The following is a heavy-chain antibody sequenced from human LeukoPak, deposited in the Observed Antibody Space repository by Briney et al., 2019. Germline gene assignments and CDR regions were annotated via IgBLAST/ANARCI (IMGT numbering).Heavy chain of an antibody. D-gene: IGHD2-21*01. J-gene: IGHJ4*02. V-gene: IGHV3-9*01. CDR3: ARVPHIGDFDY. CDR2: ISWNSGSI. Sequence: PGGSLRLSCAASGFTFDDYAMHWVRQAPGKGLEWVSGISWNSGSIGYADSVKGRFTISRGNAKNSLYLQMNSLRAEDTAVYYCARVPHIGDFDYWGQGTLVTVSS. CDR1: GFTFDDYA.